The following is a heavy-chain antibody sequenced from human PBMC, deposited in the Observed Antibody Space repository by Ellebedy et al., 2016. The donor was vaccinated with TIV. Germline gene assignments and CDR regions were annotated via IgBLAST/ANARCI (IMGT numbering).Heavy chain of an antibody. J-gene: IGHJ3*02. V-gene: IGHV4-39*01. CDR3: ARHVSLSDPFDI. Sequence: MPSETLSLTCSVSGDSIIRNSHYWAWIRQPPGKGLEWIGSIYFSGSTHYNPSLGSRVSISMETATNDVSLTLTSVTAADTAVYYCARHVSLSDPFDIWGPGTMVTVSS. CDR2: IYFSGST. CDR1: GDSIIRNSHY.